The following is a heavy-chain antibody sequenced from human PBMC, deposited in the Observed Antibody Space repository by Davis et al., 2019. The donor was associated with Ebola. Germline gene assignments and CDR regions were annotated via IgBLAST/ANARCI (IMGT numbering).Heavy chain of an antibody. V-gene: IGHV4-34*01. CDR2: INHSGST. CDR1: GGSFGGYY. D-gene: IGHD4-11*01. Sequence: PSETLSLTCAVYGGSFGGYYWSWIRQPQGKGLEWIGEINHSGSTNYNPSLKSRVTISVDTSKNQFSLKLSSVTAADTAVYYCARDEPVTYLIDYWGQGTLVTVSS. CDR3: ARDEPVTYLIDY. J-gene: IGHJ4*02.